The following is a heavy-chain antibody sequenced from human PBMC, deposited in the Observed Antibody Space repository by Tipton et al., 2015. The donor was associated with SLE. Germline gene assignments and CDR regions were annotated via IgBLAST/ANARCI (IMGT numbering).Heavy chain of an antibody. CDR1: GASINSNF. CDR3: ARREAAYYDKGFQH. J-gene: IGHJ1*01. CDR2: IYSGGST. D-gene: IGHD3-22*01. Sequence: TLSLTCTVSGASINSNFWSWIRQSPGKELEWIGYIYSGGSTKYNPYFESRVTTSIDTSKNQFSLKVTSVTAADTAVYYCARREAAYYDKGFQHWGQGTLVTVSS. V-gene: IGHV4-59*08.